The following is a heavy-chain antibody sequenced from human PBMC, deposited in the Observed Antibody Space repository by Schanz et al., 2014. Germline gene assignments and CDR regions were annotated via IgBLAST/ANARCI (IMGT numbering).Heavy chain of an antibody. V-gene: IGHV1-18*04. D-gene: IGHD1-26*01. CDR1: GYSFNLFG. CDR3: ARDRDQWDGNFCDF. CDR2: ISAYNGNM. Sequence: QVQLVQSGSEVKKPGASVMLSCKTSGYSFNLFGVSWVRQAPGQGLEWMGWISAYNGNMNYAQKFQGRVTMTTDTSSSTVYMELRSLTSDDTAVYYCARDRDQWDGNFCDFWGQGTLVTVSS. J-gene: IGHJ4*02.